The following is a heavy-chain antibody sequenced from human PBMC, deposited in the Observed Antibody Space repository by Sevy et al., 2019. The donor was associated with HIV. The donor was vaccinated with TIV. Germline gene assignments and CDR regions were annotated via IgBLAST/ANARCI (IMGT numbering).Heavy chain of an antibody. J-gene: IGHJ4*02. Sequence: GGSLRLSCAASGFTFSSYAMSWVRQAPGKGLEWVSAISGSGGSTYYADSVKGRFTISRDNSKNTLYLQMNSLRAEDTAIYYCAEERGAGGDRYCSSTSCWGFDYWGQGTLVTVSS. CDR1: GFTFSSYA. CDR3: AEERGAGGDRYCSSTSCWGFDY. CDR2: ISGSGGST. V-gene: IGHV3-23*01. D-gene: IGHD2-2*01.